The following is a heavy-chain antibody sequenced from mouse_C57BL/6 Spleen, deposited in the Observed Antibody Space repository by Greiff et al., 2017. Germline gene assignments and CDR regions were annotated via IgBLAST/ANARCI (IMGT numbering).Heavy chain of an antibody. D-gene: IGHD2-3*01. CDR3: ARGDGYYSYFGC. V-gene: IGHV1-64*01. CDR2: IHPNSGST. Sequence: QVQLQQPGAELVKPGASVKLSCKASGYTFTSYWMHWVKQRPGQGLEWIGMIHPNSGSTNYNEKFKSKATLTVDKSSSTAYMQLSSLTSEDSAVYYCARGDGYYSYFGCWGQGTTLTVSS. CDR1: GYTFTSYW. J-gene: IGHJ2*01.